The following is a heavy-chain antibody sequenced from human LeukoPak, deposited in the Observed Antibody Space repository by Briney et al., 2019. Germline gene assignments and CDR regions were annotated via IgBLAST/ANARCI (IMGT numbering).Heavy chain of an antibody. D-gene: IGHD3-10*01. Sequence: PSETLSLTCAVYGGSFSGYYWSWIRQPPGKGLEWIGEINHSGSTNYNPSLKSRVTISVDTSKNQFPLKLSSVSAADTAVYYCARSARVNYYGSGSQKNPYDCWGQGTLVTVSS. CDR1: GGSFSGYY. CDR2: INHSGST. J-gene: IGHJ4*02. CDR3: ARSARVNYYGSGSQKNPYDC. V-gene: IGHV4-34*01.